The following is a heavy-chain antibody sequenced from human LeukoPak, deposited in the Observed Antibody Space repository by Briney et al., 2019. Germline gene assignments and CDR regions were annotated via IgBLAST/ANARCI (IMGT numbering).Heavy chain of an antibody. CDR2: IYYSGST. J-gene: IGHJ6*03. CDR3: ARAIVVVPAAAYYYYYYMDV. V-gene: IGHV4-39*07. Sequence: PSETLSLTCTVSGGSIGSSSYYWGWIRQPPGKGLEWIGSIYYSGSTYYNPSLKSRVTISVDKSKNQFSLKLSSVTAADTAVYYCARAIVVVPAAAYYYYYYMDVWGKGTTVTVSS. D-gene: IGHD2-2*01. CDR1: GGSIGSSSYY.